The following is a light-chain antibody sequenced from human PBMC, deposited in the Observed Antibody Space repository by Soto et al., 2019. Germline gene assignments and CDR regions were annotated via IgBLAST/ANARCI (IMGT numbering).Light chain of an antibody. CDR1: QSISSY. CDR2: AAS. V-gene: IGKV1-39*01. CDR3: QQSYSTPCT. Sequence: DIQMTQSPSSLSASVGDRVTITCRASQSISSYLNWYQQKPGKAPKLLIYAASSLQSGVPSRFSGSGSGTDCTLTISSLPPEDFATYYCQQSYSTPCTFGPGTKVDIK. J-gene: IGKJ3*01.